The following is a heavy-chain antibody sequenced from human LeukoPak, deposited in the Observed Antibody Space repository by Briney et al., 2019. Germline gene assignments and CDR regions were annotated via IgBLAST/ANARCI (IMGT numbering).Heavy chain of an antibody. CDR2: INPNGGGT. CDR3: ARRQGNSLGAFDI. J-gene: IGHJ3*02. Sequence: ASVKVSCKASGYTFTGYYMHWVRQAPGQGLEWMGWINPNGGGTNYAQKFQGRVTMTRDTSISTAYMDLSGLRSDDTAVYYCARRQGNSLGAFDIWGQGTMITVSS. D-gene: IGHD2-21*01. V-gene: IGHV1-2*02. CDR1: GYTFTGYY.